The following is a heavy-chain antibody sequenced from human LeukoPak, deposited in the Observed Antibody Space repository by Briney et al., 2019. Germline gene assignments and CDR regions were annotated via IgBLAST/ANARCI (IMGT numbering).Heavy chain of an antibody. CDR3: ARSPAGANYYLDV. J-gene: IGHJ6*03. CDR2: ISSSGSTM. Sequence: GGSLRLSCAASGFTFSKYAMTWVRQAPGKGLEWVSYISSSGSTMYYADSVKGRFTISRDNAKNSLSLQMNSLRAEDTAVYYCARSPAGANYYLDVWGKGTTVTISS. V-gene: IGHV3-48*03. D-gene: IGHD1-14*01. CDR1: GFTFSKYA.